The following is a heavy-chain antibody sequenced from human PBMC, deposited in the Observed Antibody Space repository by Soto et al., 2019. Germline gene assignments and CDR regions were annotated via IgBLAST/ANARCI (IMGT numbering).Heavy chain of an antibody. CDR2: IIPILGIA. CDR3: AHELNKVAAYDY. V-gene: IGHV1-69*02. D-gene: IGHD2-15*01. CDR1: GGTFSSYT. J-gene: IGHJ4*02. Sequence: SSGKVSCKASGGTFSSYTISWVRQAPGQGLEWMGRIIPILGIANYAQKFQGRVTIAADKSTSTAYMELSSLRSEDTAVYYCAHELNKVAAYDYWGQGTQVTVSS.